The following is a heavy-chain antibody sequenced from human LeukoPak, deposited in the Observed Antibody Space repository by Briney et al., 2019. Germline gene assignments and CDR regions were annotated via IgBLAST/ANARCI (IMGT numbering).Heavy chain of an antibody. V-gene: IGHV4-4*07. CDR1: GGSISSYY. CDR3: ARVGDYGDYQYFQH. CDR2: ISASGST. Sequence: PSETLSLTCTVSGGSISSYYWSWIRQPAGKGLEWIGRISASGSTNYNPSLKSRVIMSLDTSKNQFSLNLDSVTAADTAMYYCARVGDYGDYQYFQHWGQAPWSPSPQ. J-gene: IGHJ1*01. D-gene: IGHD4-17*01.